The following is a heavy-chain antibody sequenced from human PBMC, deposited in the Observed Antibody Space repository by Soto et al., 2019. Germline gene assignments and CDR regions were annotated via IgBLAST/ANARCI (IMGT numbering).Heavy chain of an antibody. J-gene: IGHJ4*02. D-gene: IGHD2-15*01. Sequence: DVQLVESGGGLVQPGESLRLSCAASGLTFRSYWMHWVRQAPGKGLVWVSRINTDGSVAMYVDSVKGRFTISRDNAKNPPSPPLDRPGAEDPAVYYRVRAFPLVPLASLGQGTLVTVSS. CDR2: INTDGSVA. CDR1: GLTFRSYW. CDR3: VRAFPLVPLAS. V-gene: IGHV3-74*03.